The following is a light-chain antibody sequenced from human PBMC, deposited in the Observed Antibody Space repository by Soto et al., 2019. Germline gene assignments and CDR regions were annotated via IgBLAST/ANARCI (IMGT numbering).Light chain of an antibody. CDR2: GAS. CDR3: QQHSHWPPWT. V-gene: IGKV3-11*01. CDR1: QNVRTF. J-gene: IGKJ1*01. Sequence: EVVLTQSPATLSLSPGERATLSCKASQNVRTFLDWYQQKPGQAPRLLIYGASNRATGIPARFSGSGSGTDFTLTISGLEPEDFAVYYRQQHSHWPPWTFGQGTRVEIQ.